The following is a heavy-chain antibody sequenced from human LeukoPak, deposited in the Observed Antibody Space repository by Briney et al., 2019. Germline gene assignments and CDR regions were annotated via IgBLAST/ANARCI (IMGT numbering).Heavy chain of an antibody. CDR1: GYTFTSYY. D-gene: IGHD3-10*01. J-gene: IGHJ3*02. CDR2: INPSGGST. Sequence: GSSVKVSCKASGYTFTSYYMHWVRQAPGQGLEWMGIINPSGGSTSYAQKFQGRVTMTRDTSTSTVYMELSSLRSEDTAVYYCARDPFGELCDIWGQGTMVTVSS. CDR3: ARDPFGELCDI. V-gene: IGHV1-46*01.